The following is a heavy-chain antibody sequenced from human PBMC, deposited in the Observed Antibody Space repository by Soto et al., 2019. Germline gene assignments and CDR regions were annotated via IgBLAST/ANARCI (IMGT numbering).Heavy chain of an antibody. V-gene: IGHV4-30-2*01. CDR2: IYHGGST. D-gene: IGHD3-10*01. Sequence: SETVSLTCAVSGCSISSGGYSWSWIRQPPGKGLEWIGYIYHGGSTYYNPSLNSRVTISVDRSKNQFSLKLSSVTAADTAVYYCARVPGPWGQGTLVTVSS. J-gene: IGHJ5*02. CDR1: GCSISSGGYS. CDR3: ARVPGP.